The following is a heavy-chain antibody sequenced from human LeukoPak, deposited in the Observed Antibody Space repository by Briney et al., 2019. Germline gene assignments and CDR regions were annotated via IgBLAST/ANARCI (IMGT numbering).Heavy chain of an antibody. CDR1: GYTFTGYY. D-gene: IGHD3-22*01. V-gene: IGHV1-2*02. Sequence: GASVKVSCKASGYTFTGYYMHWVRQAPGQGLEWMGWINPNSGGTSYAQKFQGRVTMTRDTSISTAYMELSRLRSDDTAVYYCASTPNYYDSSKAFDYWGQGTLVTVSS. CDR3: ASTPNYYDSSKAFDY. J-gene: IGHJ4*02. CDR2: INPNSGGT.